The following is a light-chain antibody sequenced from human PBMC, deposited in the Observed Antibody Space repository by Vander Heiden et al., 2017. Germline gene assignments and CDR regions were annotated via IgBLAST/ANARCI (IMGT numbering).Light chain of an antibody. V-gene: IGLV1-44*01. Sequence: QSVLTQPPSESGTPGHRVTISCSGSGSNTGTNTVNWYQPVPGTAPKLLIYSNNQRPSGVPDRFSGSKSGTSASLSISGLQSEDEADYYCAAWDDSLDGRLFGGGTKLTVL. CDR3: AAWDDSLDGRL. CDR2: SNN. J-gene: IGLJ2*01. CDR1: GSNTGTNT.